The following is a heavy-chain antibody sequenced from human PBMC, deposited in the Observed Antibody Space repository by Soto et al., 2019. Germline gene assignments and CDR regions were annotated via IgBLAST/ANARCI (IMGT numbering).Heavy chain of an antibody. CDR1: CYSISSYY. CDR2: IYYGGST. CDR3: ARSYCSGGSCPYYFDY. J-gene: IGHJ4*02. V-gene: IGHV4-59*01. Sequence: SETLYLTCTVSCYSISSYYWSWIRQPPGKGLEWIGYIYYGGSTNYNPSLKSRVTISVDTSKNQFSLKLSSVTAADTAVYYCARSYCSGGSCPYYFDYWGQGTLVTSPQ. D-gene: IGHD2-15*01.